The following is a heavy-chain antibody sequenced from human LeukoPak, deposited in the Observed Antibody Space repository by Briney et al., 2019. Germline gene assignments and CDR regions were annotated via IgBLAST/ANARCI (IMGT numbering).Heavy chain of an antibody. Sequence: GRSLRLSCAASGFTFSSYGMRWGRQAPDKGQEWVAVISYDGSNKYYADSVKGRFTISRDNSKNTLYLQMNSLRAEDTAVYYCAKDAMVRGVMPEYWGQGTLVTVSS. CDR2: ISYDGSNK. CDR3: AKDAMVRGVMPEY. CDR1: GFTFSSYG. V-gene: IGHV3-30*18. D-gene: IGHD3-10*01. J-gene: IGHJ4*02.